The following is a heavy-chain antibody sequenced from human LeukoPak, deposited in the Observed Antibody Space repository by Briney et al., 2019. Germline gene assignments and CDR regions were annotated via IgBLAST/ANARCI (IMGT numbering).Heavy chain of an antibody. Sequence: ASVKVSCKXSGYTFSSYEINWVRQAAGRGLEWVGWMNPKTGKTAYARNLQGRVTITRDTSISTAYMDLSALRSEDTAVYYCARIRPVTTGLKGYYFDYWGQGTLVTVSS. CDR3: ARIRPVTTGLKGYYFDY. D-gene: IGHD1-1*01. J-gene: IGHJ4*02. V-gene: IGHV1-8*01. CDR1: GYTFSSYE. CDR2: MNPKTGKT.